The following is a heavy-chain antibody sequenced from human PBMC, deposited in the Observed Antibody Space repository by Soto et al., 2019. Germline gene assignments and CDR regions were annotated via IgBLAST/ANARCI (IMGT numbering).Heavy chain of an antibody. CDR1: GGSISSGGYY. CDR3: AREGVRDYDFWSGYYRPTDAFDI. CDR2: IYYSGST. Sequence: PSETLSLTCTVSGGSISSGGYYWSWIRQHPGQGLEWIGYIYYSGSTYYNPSLKSRVTISVDTSKNQFSLKLSSVTAADTAVYYCAREGVRDYDFWSGYYRPTDAFDIWGQGTMVTVSS. D-gene: IGHD3-3*01. J-gene: IGHJ3*02. V-gene: IGHV4-31*03.